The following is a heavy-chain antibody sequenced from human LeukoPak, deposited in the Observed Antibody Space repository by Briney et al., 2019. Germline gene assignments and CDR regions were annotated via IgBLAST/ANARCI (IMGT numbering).Heavy chain of an antibody. CDR3: ARAGYDGHTAFDI. CDR1: GGSISSGGYS. J-gene: IGHJ3*02. Sequence: SETLSLTCAVSGGSISSGGYSWSWIRQPPGKGLEWIGYIYYSGSTYYNPSLKSRVTISVDTSKNQFSLKLSSVTAADTAVYYCARAGYDGHTAFDIWGQGTMVTVSS. CDR2: IYYSGST. D-gene: IGHD5-12*01. V-gene: IGHV4-30-4*07.